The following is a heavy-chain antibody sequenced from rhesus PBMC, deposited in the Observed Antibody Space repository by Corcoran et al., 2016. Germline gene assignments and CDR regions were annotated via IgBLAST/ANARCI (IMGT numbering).Heavy chain of an antibody. CDR3: ARDTQLRGLDS. CDR1: GGSISDSYR. CDR2: IYGSSTST. D-gene: IGHD5-12*01. Sequence: QVQLQESGPGVVKPSETLSLTCAVSGGSISDSYRWSWIRQPPGKGLEWIGDIYGSSTSTNYNPSLKSRVTISKDTSKNQFSLKLSSVTAADTAVYYCARDTQLRGLDSWGQGVVVTISS. V-gene: IGHV4S10*01. J-gene: IGHJ6*01.